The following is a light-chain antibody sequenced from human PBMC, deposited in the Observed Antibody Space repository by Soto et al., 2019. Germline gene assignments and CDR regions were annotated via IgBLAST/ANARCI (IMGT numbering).Light chain of an antibody. J-gene: IGLJ1*01. CDR1: SGFVGSFSL. V-gene: IGLV2-23*01. CDR3: CLYVGATSYV. Sequence: QSALAQPASVSGTPGRSITISCTRTSGFVGSFSLVSCYQQHPCKAPKVMISDSHRRPSGVPHRFSGSTSVTSASLTISGLQADDEADYYCCLYVGATSYVFGTGTTVTV. CDR2: DSH.